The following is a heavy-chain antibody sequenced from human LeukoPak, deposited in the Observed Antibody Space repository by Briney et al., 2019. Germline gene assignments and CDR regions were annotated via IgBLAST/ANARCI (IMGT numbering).Heavy chain of an antibody. V-gene: IGHV3-11*01. Sequence: GGSLRLSCAASGFTFNDYYMSWVRQAPGKGLEWVSYISSSGSTIYYADSVKGRFTISRDNAKNSLYLQMNSLRAEDTAVYYCARWEGLYYYDSSGYYWGQGTLVTVSS. CDR1: GFTFNDYY. CDR3: ARWEGLYYYDSSGYY. D-gene: IGHD3-22*01. J-gene: IGHJ4*02. CDR2: ISSSGSTI.